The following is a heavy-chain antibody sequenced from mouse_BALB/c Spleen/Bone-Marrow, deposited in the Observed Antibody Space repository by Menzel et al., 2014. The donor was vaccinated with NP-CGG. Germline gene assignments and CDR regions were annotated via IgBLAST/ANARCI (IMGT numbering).Heavy chain of an antibody. Sequence: EVKVEESGGGLVQPGGSRKLSCAASGFTFSDYGMAWVRQAPGKGPEWVAFISNLAYSIYYADTVTGRFTISRENAKNTLYLEMSSLRSEDTAMYYCATIYYGNSYAMDYWGQGTSVTVSS. D-gene: IGHD2-1*01. V-gene: IGHV5-15*02. J-gene: IGHJ4*01. CDR2: ISNLAYSI. CDR3: ATIYYGNSYAMDY. CDR1: GFTFSDYG.